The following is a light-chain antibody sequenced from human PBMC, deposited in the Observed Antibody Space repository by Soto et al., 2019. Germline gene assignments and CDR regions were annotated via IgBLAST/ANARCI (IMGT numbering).Light chain of an antibody. CDR1: QSIGTW. V-gene: IGKV1-5*03. CDR2: KAA. J-gene: IGKJ3*01. CDR3: QKYNNYRFT. Sequence: DIQMTQSPSTLSASVGDRVTITCRASQSIGTWLAWYQQKTGKAPKLLIYKAASLESGVPSRFSGSGSGTEFTLTISSLQPDDFATYHCQKYNNYRFTVGPGTKVDIK.